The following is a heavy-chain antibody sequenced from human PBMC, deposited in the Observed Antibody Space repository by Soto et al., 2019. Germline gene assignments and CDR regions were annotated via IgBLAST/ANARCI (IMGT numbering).Heavy chain of an antibody. CDR2: ISAYNGNT. J-gene: IGHJ6*02. V-gene: IGHV1-18*01. D-gene: IGHD2-8*01. Sequence: QVQLVQSGAEVKKPGASVKVSCKASGYTFTSYGISWVRQAPGQGLEWMGWISAYNGNTNYAQKLQGRVTMTTDTSTSTAYMDLRSLRSDDTAVYYCTRDSHRIIVLMPIPTTRYGMDVWGQGTTVTVSS. CDR1: GYTFTSYG. CDR3: TRDSHRIIVLMPIPTTRYGMDV.